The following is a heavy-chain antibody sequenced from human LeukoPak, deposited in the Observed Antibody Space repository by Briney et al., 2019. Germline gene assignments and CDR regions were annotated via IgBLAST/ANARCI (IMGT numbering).Heavy chain of an antibody. V-gene: IGHV3-48*04. CDR1: GFTFSSYA. CDR3: ARENRDSNGWS. D-gene: IGHD6-19*01. CDR2: INSGGNTI. Sequence: GGSLRLSCAASGFTFSSYAMSWVRQAPGKGLEWVSYINSGGNTIHYAGSVKGRFTISRDNARNSLYLQMNSLRVEDTAFYCARENRDSNGWSWGQGTLVTVSS. J-gene: IGHJ1*01.